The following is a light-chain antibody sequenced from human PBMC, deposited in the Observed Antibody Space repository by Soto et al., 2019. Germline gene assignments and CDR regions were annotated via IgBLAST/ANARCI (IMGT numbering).Light chain of an antibody. CDR1: SGSIASNY. V-gene: IGLV6-57*04. CDR2: EDN. Sequence: FLLTQPHSVSESPGKTVTISCTRSSGSIASNYVQWYQQRPGSAPTTVIYEDNQRPSGVPDRFSGSIDSSSNSASLTISRLKTEDEADYYCQSYDSSNQVFGGGTKVTVL. CDR3: QSYDSSNQV. J-gene: IGLJ2*01.